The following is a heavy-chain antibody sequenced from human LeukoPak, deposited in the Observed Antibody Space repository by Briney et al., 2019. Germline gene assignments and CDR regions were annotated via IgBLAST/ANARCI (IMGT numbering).Heavy chain of an antibody. V-gene: IGHV1-2*02. D-gene: IGHD3-3*01. J-gene: IGHJ4*02. CDR3: ARDSSDFWSGYFLGY. CDR2: INPNSGGT. CDR1: GYSFTVDY. Sequence: ASVKVSCEASGYSFTVDYMRWVRHAPGQGLERMGWINPNSGGTNYAQKFQGRVSMTRDTSISTVYMELSRLRSDDTAVYYCARDSSDFWSGYFLGYWGQGTLVTVSS.